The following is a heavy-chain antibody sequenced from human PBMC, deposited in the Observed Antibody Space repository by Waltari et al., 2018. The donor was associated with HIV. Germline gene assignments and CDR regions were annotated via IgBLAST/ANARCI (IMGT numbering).Heavy chain of an antibody. J-gene: IGHJ6*02. Sequence: QVQLVQSGAEVKKPGASVRVSCKASGYTFTGYYMPWVRQAPGQGPEWMGWINPNSGGTNYAQKFQGRVTMTRDTSISTAYMELSRLRSDDTAVYYCAGSRITMVRGPIDPGGMDVWGQGTTVTVSS. CDR1: GYTFTGYY. CDR3: AGSRITMVRGPIDPGGMDV. CDR2: INPNSGGT. V-gene: IGHV1-2*02. D-gene: IGHD3-10*01.